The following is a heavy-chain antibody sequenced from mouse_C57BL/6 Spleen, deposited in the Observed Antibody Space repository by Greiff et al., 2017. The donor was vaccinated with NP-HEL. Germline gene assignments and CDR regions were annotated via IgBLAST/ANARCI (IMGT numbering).Heavy chain of an antibody. CDR2: ISDGGSYT. V-gene: IGHV5-4*01. CDR1: GFTFSSYA. D-gene: IGHD2-4*01. J-gene: IGHJ3*01. Sequence: EVQLVESGGGLVKPGGSLKLSCAASGFTFSSYAMSWVRQTPKKRLEWVATISDGGSYTYYPDNVKGRFTISRDNAKNNLYLHMSHLKSEDTAMYYCARDDYGFAYWGQGTLVTVSA. CDR3: ARDDYGFAY.